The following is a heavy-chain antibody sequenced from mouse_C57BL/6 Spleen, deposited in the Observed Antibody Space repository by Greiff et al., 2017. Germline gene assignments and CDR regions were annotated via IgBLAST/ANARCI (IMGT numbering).Heavy chain of an antibody. D-gene: IGHD1-1*01. CDR1: GFSLTSYG. CDR2: IWSGGST. J-gene: IGHJ3*01. V-gene: IGHV2-2*01. CDR3: ARDYYGSSYGLAY. Sequence: QVQLQQSGPGLVQPSQSLSITCTVSGFSLTSYGVHWVRQSPGKGLEWLGVIWSGGSTAYNAAFISSLSISKDNSKSQVFFKMNSLQADDTAIYYCARDYYGSSYGLAYWGQGTLVTVSA.